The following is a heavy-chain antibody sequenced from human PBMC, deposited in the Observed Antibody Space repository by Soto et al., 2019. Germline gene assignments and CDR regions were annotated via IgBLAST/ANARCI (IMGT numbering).Heavy chain of an antibody. Sequence: QVQLVESGGGVVQPGRSLRLSCAASGFTFSDYTMHWVRQAPGKELEWVALMSSDGGNTHYTDSVKGRFTISRDNSKNTLYLQMDSLRPEDTTVYYCARDYGDGYYYFDLWGHGTLVTVSS. CDR1: GFTFSDYT. V-gene: IGHV3-30-3*01. CDR3: ARDYGDGYYYFDL. CDR2: MSSDGGNT. D-gene: IGHD5-12*01. J-gene: IGHJ4*01.